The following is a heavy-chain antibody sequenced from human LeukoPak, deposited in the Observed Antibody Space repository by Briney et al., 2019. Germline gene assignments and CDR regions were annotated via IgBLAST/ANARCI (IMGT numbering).Heavy chain of an antibody. Sequence: GGSLRLSCAASGFAFSFYAMSWLRQPPGKGLEWVSTINANSGTTSYATSVRGRFTISRDNAKNSLYLQMDSLRDEDTAMYYCASRHSSTWTFDYWGQGTLVTVSS. CDR1: GFAFSFYA. CDR3: ASRHSSTWTFDY. V-gene: IGHV3-23*01. CDR2: INANSGTT. D-gene: IGHD6-13*01. J-gene: IGHJ4*02.